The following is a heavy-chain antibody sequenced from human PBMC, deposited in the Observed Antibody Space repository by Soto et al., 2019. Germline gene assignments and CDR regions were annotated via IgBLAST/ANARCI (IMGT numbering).Heavy chain of an antibody. Sequence: QVQLVESGGGVVQPGRSLRLSCAASGFTFSSYAMHWVRQAPGKGLEWVAIVSYGGSDKYYADSVKGRFTISRDNSMNTLSLQMNSLRAEDTAVYYCARDGAPMKWEPDFFDYWGQGTLVTVSS. CDR2: VSYGGSDK. CDR1: GFTFSSYA. CDR3: ARDGAPMKWEPDFFDY. J-gene: IGHJ4*02. D-gene: IGHD1-26*01. V-gene: IGHV3-30-3*01.